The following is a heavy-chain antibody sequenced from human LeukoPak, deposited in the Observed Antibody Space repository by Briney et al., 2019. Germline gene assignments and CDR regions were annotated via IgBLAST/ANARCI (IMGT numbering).Heavy chain of an antibody. CDR3: AKLGEGGYSYDYLPYYFDY. CDR2: IRYDGSNK. J-gene: IGHJ4*02. Sequence: GGSLRLSCAASGFTFSSYGTHWVRQAPGKGLEWVAFIRYDGSNKYYADSVKGRFTISRDNSKNTLYLQMNSLRAEDTAVYYCAKLGEGGYSYDYLPYYFDYWGQGTLVTVSS. CDR1: GFTFSSYG. V-gene: IGHV3-30*02. D-gene: IGHD5-18*01.